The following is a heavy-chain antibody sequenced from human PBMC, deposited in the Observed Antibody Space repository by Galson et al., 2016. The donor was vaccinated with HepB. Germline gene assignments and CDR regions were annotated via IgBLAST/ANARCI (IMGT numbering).Heavy chain of an antibody. CDR3: ARGKRSYSSFMDV. Sequence: SLRLSCAAFGFTFSNYWMHWVRQAPGKGLVWVSRINSDGSRTNNADSVKGRFTISRDNANNTLYLQMNSLRVEDTAVYYCARGKRSYSSFMDVWGQGATVTVSS. CDR2: INSDGSRT. V-gene: IGHV3-74*01. J-gene: IGHJ6*02. D-gene: IGHD6-6*01. CDR1: GFTFSNYW.